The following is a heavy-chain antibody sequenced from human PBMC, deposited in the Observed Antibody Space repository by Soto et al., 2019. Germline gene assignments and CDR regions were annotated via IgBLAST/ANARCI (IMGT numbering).Heavy chain of an antibody. CDR2: IIPIFGTA. CDR3: ASHTCLDRPYCTNGVSTNYGMDV. D-gene: IGHD2-8*01. J-gene: IGHJ6*02. Sequence: GASVKVSCKASGGTFSSYAISWVRQAPGQGLEWMGGIIPIFGTANYAQKFQGRVTITADESTSTAYMELSSLRSEDTAVYYCASHTCLDRPYCTNGVSTNYGMDVWGQGTTVTVSS. CDR1: GGTFSSYA. V-gene: IGHV1-69*13.